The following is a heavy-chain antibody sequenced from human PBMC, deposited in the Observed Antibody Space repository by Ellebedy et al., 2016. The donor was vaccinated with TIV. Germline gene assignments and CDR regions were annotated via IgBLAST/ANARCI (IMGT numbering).Heavy chain of an antibody. V-gene: IGHV4-59*08. CDR2: IYYSGST. Sequence: MPSETLSLTCTVSGGSISSYYWSWIRQPPGKGLEWIGYIYYSGSTNYNPSLKSRVTISVDTYKNQFSLKLSSVTAADTAVYYCARQAAYYYDSSGYYPIDYWGQGTLVTVSS. D-gene: IGHD3-22*01. J-gene: IGHJ4*02. CDR1: GGSISSYY. CDR3: ARQAAYYYDSSGYYPIDY.